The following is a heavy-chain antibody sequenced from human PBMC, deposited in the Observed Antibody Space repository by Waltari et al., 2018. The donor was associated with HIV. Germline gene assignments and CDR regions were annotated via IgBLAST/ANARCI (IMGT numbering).Heavy chain of an antibody. Sequence: QVQLQELGPGLVEPSETLSLTCPVSGYSISSGYYWGWLRPPPGKGLEWIGSIYHSGSTYYNPSLKSRVTISVDTSKNQFSLKLSSVTAADTAVYYCARFWRDYGDNWFDPWGQGTLVTVSS. CDR1: GYSISSGYY. CDR3: ARFWRDYGDNWFDP. CDR2: IYHSGST. V-gene: IGHV4-38-2*01. D-gene: IGHD4-17*01. J-gene: IGHJ5*02.